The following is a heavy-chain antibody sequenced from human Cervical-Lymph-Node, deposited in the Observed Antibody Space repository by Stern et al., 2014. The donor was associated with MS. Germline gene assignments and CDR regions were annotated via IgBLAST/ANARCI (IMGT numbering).Heavy chain of an antibody. D-gene: IGHD1-1*01. CDR3: ARPPPRRKWDDPNYGMDV. V-gene: IGHV5-51*03. Sequence: EVQLVQSGAEVKKPGESLKISCKGSGYTFTNNWIAWVRQMPGKGLEWMGIIYPDDSDIRYSPSLQGQVTISADKSLSTAYLHWSSRKAADSAVYYCARPPPRRKWDDPNYGMDVWGQGTTVTVSS. J-gene: IGHJ6*02. CDR1: GYTFTNNW. CDR2: IYPDDSDI.